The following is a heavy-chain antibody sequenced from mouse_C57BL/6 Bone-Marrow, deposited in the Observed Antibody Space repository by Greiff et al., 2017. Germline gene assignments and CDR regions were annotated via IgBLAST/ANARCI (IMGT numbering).Heavy chain of an antibody. V-gene: IGHV14-4*01. CDR3: TPYYSLDY. Sequence: VQLQQSGAELVRPGASVKLSCTASGFNIKDDYMHWVKQRPEQGLEWIGWIDPENGDTEYASEFQGKATITADTSSNTAYLQLSSLTSEDTAVYYCTPYYSLDYWGQGTTLTVSS. J-gene: IGHJ2*01. D-gene: IGHD2-12*01. CDR1: GFNIKDDY. CDR2: IDPENGDT.